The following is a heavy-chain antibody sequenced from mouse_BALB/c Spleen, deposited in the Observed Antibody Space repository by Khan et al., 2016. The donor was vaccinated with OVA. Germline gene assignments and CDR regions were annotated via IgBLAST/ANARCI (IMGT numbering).Heavy chain of an antibody. CDR3: ASELGRYYAMDH. D-gene: IGHD4-1*01. V-gene: IGHV3-2*02. CDR1: GYSITSDYA. J-gene: IGHJ4*01. Sequence: EVQLQESGPGLVKPSQSLSLTCTVTGYSITSDYAWNWIRQFPENKLEWMGYISYSGNTTYNPSLKSRISITRDTSKNQFFLQLKYVTTEDTATYYCASELGRYYAMDHWGQGTSVTVSS. CDR2: ISYSGNT.